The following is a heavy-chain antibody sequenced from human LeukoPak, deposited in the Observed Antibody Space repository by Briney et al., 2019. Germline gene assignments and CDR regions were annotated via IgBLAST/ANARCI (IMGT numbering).Heavy chain of an antibody. V-gene: IGHV3-23*01. Sequence: PGGSLRLSCIASGFTFNSYAMSWVRQAPGKGLEWVTAMSGSDAGTYYADSVKGRFTISRDNAKNSLYLQMNSLRAEDTAVYYCASWAFEVDYWGQGTLVTVSS. J-gene: IGHJ4*02. CDR3: ASWAFEVDY. D-gene: IGHD3-16*01. CDR2: MSGSDAGT. CDR1: GFTFNSYA.